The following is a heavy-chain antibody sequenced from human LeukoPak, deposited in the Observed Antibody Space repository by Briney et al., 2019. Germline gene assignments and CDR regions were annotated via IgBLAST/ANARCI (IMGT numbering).Heavy chain of an antibody. V-gene: IGHV3-11*01. CDR3: ARDRNYYDGQPLGY. CDR2: ISSSGSTI. Sequence: NSGGSLRLSCAASGFTFSDYYMSWIRQAPGKGLEWVSYISSSGSTIYYADSVKGRFTISRDNAKNSLYLQMNSLRAEDTAVYYCARDRNYYDGQPLGYWGQGTLVTVSS. CDR1: GFTFSDYY. J-gene: IGHJ4*02. D-gene: IGHD3-22*01.